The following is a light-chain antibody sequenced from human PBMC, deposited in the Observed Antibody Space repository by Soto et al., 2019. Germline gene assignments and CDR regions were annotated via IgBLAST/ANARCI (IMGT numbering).Light chain of an antibody. J-gene: IGLJ3*02. Sequence: ALKQLPSVSGAPGQRFTISCTGSYSNIGAGYEVHWYQQIPGTGPKLLISGHNNRPSGVPDRFFGSKSGTSASLTIIGLQAEDEADYYCQSYDSSLSGSGVFGGGTKVTVL. V-gene: IGLV1-40*01. CDR3: QSYDSSLSGSGV. CDR1: YSNIGAGYE. CDR2: GHN.